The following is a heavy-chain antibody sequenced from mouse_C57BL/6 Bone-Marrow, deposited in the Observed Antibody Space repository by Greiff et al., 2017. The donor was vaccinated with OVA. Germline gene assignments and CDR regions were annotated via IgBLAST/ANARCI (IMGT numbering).Heavy chain of an antibody. V-gene: IGHV1-47*01. Sequence: VKVVESGAELVKPGASVKMSCKASGYTFTTYPIEWMKQNHGKSLEWIGNFHPYNDDTKYNEKFKGKATLTVEKSSSTVYLELSRLTSDDSAVYYCARGSKRGYFDYWGQGTTLTVSS. CDR3: ARGSKRGYFDY. CDR2: FHPYNDDT. D-gene: IGHD2-5*01. CDR1: GYTFTTYP. J-gene: IGHJ2*01.